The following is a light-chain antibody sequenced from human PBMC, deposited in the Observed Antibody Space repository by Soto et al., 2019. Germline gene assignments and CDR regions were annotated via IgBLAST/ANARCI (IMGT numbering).Light chain of an antibody. CDR3: QQYASSALT. CDR2: GAS. V-gene: IGKV3-20*01. Sequence: EIVLTQSPGTLSLSPGERATLSCRASQSVSRSLLAWYQQKPGQAPRLLIYGASSRATGIPERFSGSGSGTDFTLPISRLEPEAVAVYFCQQYASSALTFGVPTQVEI. CDR1: QSVSRSL. J-gene: IGKJ4*01.